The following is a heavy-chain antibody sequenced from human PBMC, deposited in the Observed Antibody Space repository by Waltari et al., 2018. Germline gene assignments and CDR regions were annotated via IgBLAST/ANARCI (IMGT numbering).Heavy chain of an antibody. V-gene: IGHV1-3*01. J-gene: IGHJ4*02. Sequence: QVQLVQSGAEVKKPGASVKVSCKASGYTFTSYAMHWVRQAPGQRLEWMGWINAGNGNTKDSQKFQGRVTITRDTSASTAYMELSSLRSEDTAVYYCARGGAPYCGGDCPISYGYWGQGTLVTVSS. D-gene: IGHD2-21*01. CDR3: ARGGAPYCGGDCPISYGY. CDR2: INAGNGNT. CDR1: GYTFTSYA.